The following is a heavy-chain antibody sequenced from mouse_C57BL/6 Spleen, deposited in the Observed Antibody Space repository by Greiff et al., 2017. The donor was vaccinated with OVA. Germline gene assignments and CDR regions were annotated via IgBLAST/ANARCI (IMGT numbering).Heavy chain of an antibody. CDR1: GYTFTSYW. D-gene: IGHD1-1*01. Sequence: VQLQQSGAELVMPGASVKLSCKASGYTFTSYWMHWVKQRPGQGLEWIGEIDPSDSYTNYNQKFKGKSTLTVDKSSSTAYMQLSSLTSEDSAVYYCARLTNYYGSSYDAMDYWGQGTSVTVSS. CDR3: ARLTNYYGSSYDAMDY. V-gene: IGHV1-69*01. J-gene: IGHJ4*01. CDR2: IDPSDSYT.